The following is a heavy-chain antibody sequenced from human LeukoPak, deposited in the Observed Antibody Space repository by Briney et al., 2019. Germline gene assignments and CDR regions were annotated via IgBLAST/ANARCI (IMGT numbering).Heavy chain of an antibody. D-gene: IGHD4-11*01. CDR1: GFTLSSYA. CDR3: ARDNLQYASFDY. J-gene: IGHJ4*02. CDR2: ISYDGSNK. Sequence: GGSLRLSCAASGFTLSSYAMHWVRQAPGKGLEWVAVISYDGSNKYYADSVKGRFTISRDNSKNTLYLQMNSLRAEDTAVYYCARDNLQYASFDYWGQGTLVTVSS. V-gene: IGHV3-30*01.